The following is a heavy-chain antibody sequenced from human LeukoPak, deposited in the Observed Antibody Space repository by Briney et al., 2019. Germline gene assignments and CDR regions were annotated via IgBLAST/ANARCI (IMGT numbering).Heavy chain of an antibody. CDR3: ARGLGVVVPAARSWFDP. CDR1: GDSVSSNSAA. Sequence: QTLSLTCAISGDSVSSNSAAWNWIRQSPPRGLEWLGRTYYRSKWYNEYAVSVKSRITINPDTSKNQFSLQLNSVTPEDTAVYYCARGLGVVVPAARSWFDPWGQGTLVTVSS. D-gene: IGHD2-2*01. J-gene: IGHJ5*02. V-gene: IGHV6-1*01. CDR2: TYYRSKWYN.